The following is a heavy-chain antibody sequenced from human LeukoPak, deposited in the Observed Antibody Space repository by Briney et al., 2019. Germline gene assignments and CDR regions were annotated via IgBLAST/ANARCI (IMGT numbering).Heavy chain of an antibody. J-gene: IGHJ4*02. Sequence: GGSLRLSCVASGFIFSNYGMHWVRQAPGKGLEWVALVWSDGNGKFYADSVKGRFTISRDNFKNTVYLQMNSLRAEDTAVYYCARADYWGQGTLVTVSS. V-gene: IGHV3-33*01. CDR2: VWSDGNGK. CDR3: ARADY. CDR1: GFIFSNYG.